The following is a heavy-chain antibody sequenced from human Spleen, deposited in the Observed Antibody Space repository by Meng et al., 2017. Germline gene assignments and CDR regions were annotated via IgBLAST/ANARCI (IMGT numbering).Heavy chain of an antibody. D-gene: IGHD3-10*01. CDR3: LGGSAGSV. CDR1: GDSITNHNW. Sequence: QVHLRESGPALVKTSETQALTCVGSGDSITNHNWWAWVRQPPGKGLEWIGEIPHRGSSAYNPSLKSRVSISIDKSKNQFSLKLTSVTAADTAVYHCLGGSAGSVWGQGTLVTVSS. CDR2: IPHRGSS. V-gene: IGHV4-4*02. J-gene: IGHJ1*01.